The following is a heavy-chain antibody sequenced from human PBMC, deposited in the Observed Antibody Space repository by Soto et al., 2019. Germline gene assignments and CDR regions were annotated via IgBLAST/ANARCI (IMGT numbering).Heavy chain of an antibody. Sequence: DSVKVSCKVSGYTLTKLSMHWVRQAPGKGLEWMGGFDPEDGETIFAQKFQGRVAVTEDTSTDTAYMELNSLRSEDTAVYYCATPPGRQQLLLRALSFDYWGQGTLVTVSS. CDR3: ATPPGRQQLLLRALSFDY. D-gene: IGHD6-13*01. V-gene: IGHV1-24*01. J-gene: IGHJ4*02. CDR1: GYTLTKLS. CDR2: FDPEDGET.